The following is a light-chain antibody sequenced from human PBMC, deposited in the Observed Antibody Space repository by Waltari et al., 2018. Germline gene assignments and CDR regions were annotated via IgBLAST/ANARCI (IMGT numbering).Light chain of an antibody. Sequence: EILMTQSPASLSVSPWERATLSCWAGQSVGINLAWYQQRPGQAPRLLIYGASTRATGIPARFSGSGSDTEFTLTISSLKSEDFAVNYCQQYNSWPRTFGQGTKVEIK. V-gene: IGKV3-15*01. J-gene: IGKJ1*01. CDR1: QSVGIN. CDR2: GAS. CDR3: QQYNSWPRT.